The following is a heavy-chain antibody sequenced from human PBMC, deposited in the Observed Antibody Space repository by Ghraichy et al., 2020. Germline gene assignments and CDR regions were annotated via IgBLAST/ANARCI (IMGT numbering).Heavy chain of an antibody. D-gene: IGHD2-2*03. CDR3: ARHTRSGYCTSTSCNAISWFDP. V-gene: IGHV4-39*01. J-gene: IGHJ5*02. CDR1: GGSISSSSYY. CDR2: IYYSGST. Sequence: SQTLSLTCTVSGGSISSSSYYWGWIRQPPGKGLEWIGSIYYSGSTYYNPSLKSRVTISVDTSKNQFSLNLSSVTAADPAVYYCARHTRSGYCTSTSCNAISWFDPWGQGTLVTVSS.